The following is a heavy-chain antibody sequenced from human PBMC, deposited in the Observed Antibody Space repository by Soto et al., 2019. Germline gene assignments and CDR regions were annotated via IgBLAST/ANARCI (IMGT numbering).Heavy chain of an antibody. J-gene: IGHJ5*02. Sequence: QVQLVQSGAEVKKPGSSVKVSCKASGGTFSSYTISWVRQAPGQGLEWMGRIIPILGIANYAQKFQGRVTITADKSTSTAYMELSSLRSEDTAVYYCARGLQGFGELSGAWFDPWGQGTLVTVSS. CDR1: GGTFSSYT. CDR2: IIPILGIA. D-gene: IGHD3-10*01. CDR3: ARGLQGFGELSGAWFDP. V-gene: IGHV1-69*02.